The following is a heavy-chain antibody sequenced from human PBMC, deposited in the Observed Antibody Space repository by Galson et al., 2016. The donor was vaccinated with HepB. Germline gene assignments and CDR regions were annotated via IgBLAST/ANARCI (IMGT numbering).Heavy chain of an antibody. Sequence: SLRLSCAASGFTVSSNYMSWVRQAPGKGLEWVSVIYSGGSTYYADSVKGRFTISRDNSKNTLYLQMNSLRAEDTAVYYCARLSWQWLVPIFDYWGQGTLATVSS. J-gene: IGHJ4*02. CDR3: ARLSWQWLVPIFDY. CDR2: IYSGGST. D-gene: IGHD6-19*01. V-gene: IGHV3-53*01. CDR1: GFTVSSNY.